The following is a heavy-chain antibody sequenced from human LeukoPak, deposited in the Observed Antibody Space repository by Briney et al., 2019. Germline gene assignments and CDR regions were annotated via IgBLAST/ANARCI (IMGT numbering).Heavy chain of an antibody. Sequence: PGGSLRLSCAASGFTFSSYWVHWVRQAPGKGLVWVSRINTDGSSISYADSVKGRFTFSRDNAKNTLYLQMNSLRAEDTAVYYCAIRGLSTYAFDIWGQGTMVTVSS. J-gene: IGHJ3*02. CDR2: INTDGSSI. CDR3: AIRGLSTYAFDI. D-gene: IGHD3-16*02. CDR1: GFTFSSYW. V-gene: IGHV3-74*01.